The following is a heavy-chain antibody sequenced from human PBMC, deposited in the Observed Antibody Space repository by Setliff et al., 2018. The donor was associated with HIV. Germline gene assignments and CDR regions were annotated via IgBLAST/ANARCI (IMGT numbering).Heavy chain of an antibody. D-gene: IGHD1-26*01. V-gene: IGHV4-39*07. CDR3: ARSTVGAGASFP. CDR1: GGSISSNSYY. Sequence: ASETLSLTCTVSGGSISSNSYYWGWIRQPPGKGLEWIGSVYNSGITFKNPSLNSRVTISLDTSKNQFSLRLTSLTAADTAIYYCARSTVGAGASFPWGRGILVTVSS. J-gene: IGHJ5*02. CDR2: VYNSGIT.